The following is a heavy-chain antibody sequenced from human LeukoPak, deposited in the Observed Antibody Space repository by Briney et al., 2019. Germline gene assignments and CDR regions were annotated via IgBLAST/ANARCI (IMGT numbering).Heavy chain of an antibody. J-gene: IGHJ3*02. CDR3: ARGSVPWIQLRYGAFDI. D-gene: IGHD5-18*01. CDR1: GGSISSSSYY. V-gene: IGHV4-39*07. Sequence: PSETLSLTCTVSGGSISSSSYYWGWIRQPPGKGLEWIGSIYYSGSTYYNPSLKSRVTISVDTSKNQFSLKLSSVTAADTAVYYCARGSVPWIQLRYGAFDIWGRGTMVTVSS. CDR2: IYYSGST.